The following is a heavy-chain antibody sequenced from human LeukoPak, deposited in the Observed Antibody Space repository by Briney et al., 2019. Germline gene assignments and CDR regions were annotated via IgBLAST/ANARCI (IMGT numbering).Heavy chain of an antibody. CDR1: GYTFTSYH. CDR2: INPSGGSP. V-gene: IGHV1-46*01. Sequence: ASVKVSCKASGYTFTSYHLHWVRQAPGQGLEWMGIINPSGGSPNYAQKFQGRVTMTRDMSTSTVNMELSSLRSEDTAVYYCARDGSGYDNNYYYYYYMDVWGKGTTVTVSS. J-gene: IGHJ6*03. CDR3: ARDGSGYDNNYYYYYYMDV. D-gene: IGHD5-12*01.